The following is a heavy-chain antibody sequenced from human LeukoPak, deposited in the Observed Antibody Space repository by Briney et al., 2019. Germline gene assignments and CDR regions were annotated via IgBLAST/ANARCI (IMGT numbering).Heavy chain of an antibody. V-gene: IGHV3-30-3*02. J-gene: IGHJ4*02. CDR1: GFTFSSYA. CDR3: AKDSPVATW. Sequence: PGRSLRLSCAASGFTFSSYAMHWVRQAPGKGLEWVAVISYDGSNKYYADSVKGRFTISRDNSKNTLYLQMDSLRADDTAKYYCAKDSPVATWWGQRTLVTVSS. D-gene: IGHD1-26*01. CDR2: ISYDGSNK.